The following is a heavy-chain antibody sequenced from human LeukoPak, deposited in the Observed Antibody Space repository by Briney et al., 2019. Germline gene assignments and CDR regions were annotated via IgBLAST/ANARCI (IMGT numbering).Heavy chain of an antibody. D-gene: IGHD6-19*01. V-gene: IGHV1-8*01. CDR2: MNPNSGNT. CDR3: ARTPGVAVAGTRAGLDP. J-gene: IGHJ5*02. CDR1: GYTFTSYD. Sequence: GASVKVSCKASGYTFTSYDINWVRQAAGQGLEWMGWMNPNSGNTGYAQKFQGRVTMTRNTSISTAYMELSSLRSEDTAVYYCARTPGVAVAGTRAGLDPWGQGTLVTVSS.